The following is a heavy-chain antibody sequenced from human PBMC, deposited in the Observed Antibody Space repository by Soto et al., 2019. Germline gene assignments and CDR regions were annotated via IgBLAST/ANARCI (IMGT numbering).Heavy chain of an antibody. V-gene: IGHV4-30-2*01. CDR2: MYHSGST. CDR3: ARDTGRDGYNFEFDY. Sequence: SETLSLTSAVSGGSISSGGYSWSWIRQPPGKGLEWIGYMYHSGSTYYNPSLKSRVTISIDRSKNQFSLQLSSVTAADTAVYYCARDTGRDGYNFEFDYWGQGTLVTVSS. D-gene: IGHD5-12*01. J-gene: IGHJ4*02. CDR1: GGSISSGGYS.